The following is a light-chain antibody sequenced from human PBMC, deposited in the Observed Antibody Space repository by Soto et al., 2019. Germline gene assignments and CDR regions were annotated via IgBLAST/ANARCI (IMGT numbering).Light chain of an antibody. J-gene: IGKJ3*01. CDR2: AAS. Sequence: DIQLTQSPSFLSASVGDRVTITCRASQGISSYLAWHQQKPGKAPKLLIYAASTLQSGVPSRFSGSGSGTEFTLTISSLQPEDFATYYCQQLNSYPRFGPGTKVDIK. CDR1: QGISSY. CDR3: QQLNSYPR. V-gene: IGKV1-9*01.